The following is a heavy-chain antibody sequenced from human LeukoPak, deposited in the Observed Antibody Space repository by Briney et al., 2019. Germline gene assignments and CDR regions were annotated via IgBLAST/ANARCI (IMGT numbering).Heavy chain of an antibody. CDR2: IYYSGST. J-gene: IGHJ4*02. Sequence: SETLSLTCTVSGGSISSYYWSWIRQPPGKGLEWIGYIYYSGSTNYNPSLKSRVTISVDTSKNQFSLKLSSVTAADTAVYYCARAASHYDFWSGYYRFQLDYWGQGTLVTVSS. CDR1: GGSISSYY. V-gene: IGHV4-59*01. D-gene: IGHD3-3*01. CDR3: ARAASHYDFWSGYYRFQLDY.